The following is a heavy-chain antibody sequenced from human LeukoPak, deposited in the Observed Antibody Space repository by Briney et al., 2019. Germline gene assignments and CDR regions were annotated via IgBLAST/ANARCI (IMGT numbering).Heavy chain of an antibody. J-gene: IGHJ5*02. CDR2: INPNSGGT. CDR1: GYTSTGYY. D-gene: IGHD6-13*01. CDR3: ARDPTPSSPRLAFFDNWFDP. Sequence: ASVKVSCKASGYTSTGYYMHWVRQAPGQGLEWMGRINPNSGGTNYAQKFQGRVTMTRDTSISTAYMELSRLRSDDTAVYYCARDPTPSSPRLAFFDNWFDPWGQGTLVTVSS. V-gene: IGHV1-2*06.